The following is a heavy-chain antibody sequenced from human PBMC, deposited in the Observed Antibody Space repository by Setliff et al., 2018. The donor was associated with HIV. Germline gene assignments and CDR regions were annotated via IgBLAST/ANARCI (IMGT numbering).Heavy chain of an antibody. CDR3: ASRIYYYDSNNFLREEGFDP. CDR1: GGSASNSRYY. CDR2: IHYNEKT. D-gene: IGHD3-22*01. V-gene: IGHV4-39*01. Sequence: SETLSLTCTVSGGSASNSRYYWAWIRQPPGKGLEYIGSIHYNEKTYYNPSLKSRVTISIDTSKNQFSLNLTSVTVADTAVYYCASRIYYYDSNNFLREEGFDPWGQGTLVTVSS. J-gene: IGHJ5*02.